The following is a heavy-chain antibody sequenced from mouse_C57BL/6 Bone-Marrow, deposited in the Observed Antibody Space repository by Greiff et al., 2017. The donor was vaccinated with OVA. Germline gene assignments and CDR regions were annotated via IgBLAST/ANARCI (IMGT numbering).Heavy chain of an antibody. V-gene: IGHV1-39*01. Sequence: VQLKESGPELVKPGASVKISCKASGYSFTDYNMNWVKQSNGKSLEWIGVINPNYGTTSYNQKFKGKATLTVDQSSSTAYMQLNSLTSEDSAVDYCAREVVAPYYAMDYWGQGTSVTVSS. J-gene: IGHJ4*01. CDR3: AREVVAPYYAMDY. D-gene: IGHD1-1*01. CDR2: INPNYGTT. CDR1: GYSFTDYN.